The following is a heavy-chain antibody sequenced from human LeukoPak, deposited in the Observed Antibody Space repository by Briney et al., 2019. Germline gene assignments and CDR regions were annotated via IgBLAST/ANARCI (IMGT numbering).Heavy chain of an antibody. D-gene: IGHD3-3*01. CDR2: IYYSGST. CDR3: ARERGYYDFWSGYLTSDVGYFDY. V-gene: IGHV4-31*03. CDR1: GGSISSGDYY. J-gene: IGHJ4*02. Sequence: PSETLSLTCTVSGGSISSGDYYWSWIRQHPGKGLEWIGYIYYSGSTYYNPSLKSRVTISVDTSKNQFSLKLSSVTAADTAVYYCARERGYYDFWSGYLTSDVGYFDYWGQGTLVTVSS.